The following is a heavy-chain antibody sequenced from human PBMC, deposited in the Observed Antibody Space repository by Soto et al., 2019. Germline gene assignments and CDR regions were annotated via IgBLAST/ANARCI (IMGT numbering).Heavy chain of an antibody. J-gene: IGHJ5*02. CDR1: GDSVSSNSAA. CDR3: ARGGDGGSYYDVFNNWFDP. CDR2: TYYRSKWYN. V-gene: IGHV6-1*01. D-gene: IGHD1-26*01. Sequence: SQTLSLTCAMSGDSVSSNSAAWNWIRQSPSRGLEWLGRTYYRSKWYNDYAVSVKSRITINPDTSKNQFSLQLNSVTPEDTAVYYCARGGDGGSYYDVFNNWFDPWGQGTLVTVSS.